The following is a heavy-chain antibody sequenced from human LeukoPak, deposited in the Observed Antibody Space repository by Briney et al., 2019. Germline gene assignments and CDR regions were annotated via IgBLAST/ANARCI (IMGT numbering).Heavy chain of an antibody. V-gene: IGHV3-11*05. Sequence: GGSPRLSCAASGFTFSDYYMSWIRQAPGKGLEWVSYISSSSSYTNYADSVKGRFTISRDNAKSSLYLQMNSLRAEDTAVYYCARDRGLAVAGTAEFDYWGQGTLVTVSS. J-gene: IGHJ4*02. CDR3: ARDRGLAVAGTAEFDY. D-gene: IGHD6-19*01. CDR1: GFTFSDYY. CDR2: ISSSSSYT.